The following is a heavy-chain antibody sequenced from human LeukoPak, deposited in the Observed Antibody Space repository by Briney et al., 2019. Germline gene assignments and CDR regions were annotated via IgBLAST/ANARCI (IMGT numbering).Heavy chain of an antibody. CDR1: GFTFSSYS. V-gene: IGHV3-48*04. D-gene: IGHD4-23*01. CDR3: ARDYGGSSPFDY. J-gene: IGHJ4*02. Sequence: PGGSLRLSCAASGFTFSSYSMNWVRQAPGKGLEGVSYISSSGSTIYYADSVKGRFTISRDNAKNSLYLQMNSLRAEDTAVYYCARDYGGSSPFDYWGQGTLVTVSS. CDR2: ISSSGSTI.